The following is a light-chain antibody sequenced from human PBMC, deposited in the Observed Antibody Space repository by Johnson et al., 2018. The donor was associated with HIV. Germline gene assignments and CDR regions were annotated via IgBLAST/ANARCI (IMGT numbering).Light chain of an antibody. Sequence: QSVLTQPPSVSAAPGQKVTISCSGSSSNIGNNYVSWYQQLPGTAPKLLIFKNNERPSGIPDRFSGSKSGMSATLAITGLQTGDEADYYCGTWDTSLNAFVLGTGTSVIVL. CDR3: GTWDTSLNAFV. CDR2: KNN. J-gene: IGLJ1*01. CDR1: SSNIGNNY. V-gene: IGLV1-51*02.